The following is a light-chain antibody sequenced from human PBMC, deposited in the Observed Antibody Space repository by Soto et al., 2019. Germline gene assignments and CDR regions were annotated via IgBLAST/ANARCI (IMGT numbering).Light chain of an antibody. CDR2: GAS. CDR1: QSVTNNS. V-gene: IGKV3-20*01. J-gene: IGKJ3*01. Sequence: IVLTQSPGTLSLSPGERATLSCGASQSVTNNSLAWYQQKPGQAPSLLIYGASSRATGVPDRFSGSGSGTEFTLTISRLEPGDFALYYCQQYGTPLFTFGPGTKVDIK. CDR3: QQYGTPLFT.